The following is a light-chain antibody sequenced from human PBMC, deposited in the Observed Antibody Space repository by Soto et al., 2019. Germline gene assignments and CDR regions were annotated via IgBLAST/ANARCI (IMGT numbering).Light chain of an antibody. CDR3: MQALQAPFT. CDR2: LGS. J-gene: IGKJ4*01. Sequence: DIVMTQSPLFLPVTPGEPASISCKSSQSLLHSNGYNYLDWYLQKPGQSPQLLIYLGSNRASGVPDRVSGSGSGTDVTLKISRVEAEDVGVYYCMQALQAPFTFGGGTKVEIK. CDR1: QSLLHSNGYNY. V-gene: IGKV2-28*01.